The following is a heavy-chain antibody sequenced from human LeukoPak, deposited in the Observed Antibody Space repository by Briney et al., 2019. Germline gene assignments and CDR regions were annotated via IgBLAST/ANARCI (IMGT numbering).Heavy chain of an antibody. J-gene: IGHJ6*03. Sequence: PSETLSLTCAVSSYSISSGYHWGWIRQPPGKGLEWIGNIYHSGSTYYNPSLKSRVTVSVDTSKNQFSLKVRSVTAADTAVYYCARGSGSYLYYYYYMDVWGKGTTVTVSS. CDR1: SYSISSGYH. V-gene: IGHV4-38-2*01. CDR2: IYHSGST. D-gene: IGHD1-26*01. CDR3: ARGSGSYLYYYYYMDV.